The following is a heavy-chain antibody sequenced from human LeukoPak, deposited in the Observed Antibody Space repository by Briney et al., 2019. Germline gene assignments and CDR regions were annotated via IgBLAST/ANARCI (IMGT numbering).Heavy chain of an antibody. Sequence: SETLSLTCTVSGDSVSSGSYYWSWIRQPPGKGLEWIGYIYYSGSTNYNPSLRSRVTISVDTSKNQFSLKLSSVTAADTAVYYCASTYSSGWYRWFDPWGQGTLVTVSS. CDR1: GDSVSSGSYY. J-gene: IGHJ5*02. V-gene: IGHV4-61*01. D-gene: IGHD6-19*01. CDR3: ASTYSSGWYRWFDP. CDR2: IYYSGST.